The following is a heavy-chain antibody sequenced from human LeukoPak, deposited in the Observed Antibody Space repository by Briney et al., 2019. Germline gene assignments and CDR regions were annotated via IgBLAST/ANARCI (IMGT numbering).Heavy chain of an antibody. J-gene: IGHJ4*02. CDR2: INHSGST. CDR3: ARVYCSSTSCYGDY. D-gene: IGHD2-2*01. Sequence: SETLSLTCAVYGGSFSGYYWSWIRRPPGKGLEWIGEINHSGSTNYNPSLKSRVTISVDTSKNQFSLKLSSVTAADTAVYYCARVYCSSTSCYGDYWGQGTLVTVSS. V-gene: IGHV4-34*01. CDR1: GGSFSGYY.